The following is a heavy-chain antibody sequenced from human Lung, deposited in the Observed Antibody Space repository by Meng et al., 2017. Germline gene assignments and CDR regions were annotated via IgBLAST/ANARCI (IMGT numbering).Heavy chain of an antibody. D-gene: IGHD4-11*01. V-gene: IGHV4-34*01. CDR1: GGSFSDYY. CDR2: TNHSGST. J-gene: IGHJ4*02. Sequence: QGELQPWGAGLLKPSETLSLTCVVSGGSFSDYYWSWIRQPPGKGLEWIGETNHSGSTNYNPSLESRATISVDTSQNNLSLKLSSVTAADSAVYYCARGPTTMAHDFDYWGQGTLVTVSS. CDR3: ARGPTTMAHDFDY.